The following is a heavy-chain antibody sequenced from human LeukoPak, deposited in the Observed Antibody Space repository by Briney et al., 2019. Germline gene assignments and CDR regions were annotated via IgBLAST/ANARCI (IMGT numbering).Heavy chain of an antibody. CDR3: GGDMDV. CDR1: GFTFRSDW. CDR2: IKEDGSEK. V-gene: IGHV3-7*04. Sequence: PGGSLRLSCAASGFTFRSDWMSWVRQAPGQGLEWVANIKEDGSEKYYVDSVKGRFTISRDNTKNSLYLQMDSLRAEDTAVYYCGGDMDVWGQGTTVTVSS. J-gene: IGHJ6*02.